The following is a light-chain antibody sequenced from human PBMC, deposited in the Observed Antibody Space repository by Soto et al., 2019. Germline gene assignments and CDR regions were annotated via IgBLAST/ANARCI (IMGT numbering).Light chain of an antibody. CDR3: QQYKSYPYT. V-gene: IGKV1-5*01. CDR1: QSISSW. J-gene: IGKJ2*01. Sequence: DIQMTQSPSTLSASVGDRVTITCRASQSISSWLAWYQQKPGKAPKLLIYDASSLESGVPSRFSGSGSGTEFSLTISSLQPDDVATYYCQQYKSYPYTFGQGTKLEI. CDR2: DAS.